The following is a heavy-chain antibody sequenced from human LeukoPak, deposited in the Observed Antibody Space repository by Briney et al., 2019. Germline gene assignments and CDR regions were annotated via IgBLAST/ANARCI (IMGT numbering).Heavy chain of an antibody. D-gene: IGHD2-15*01. V-gene: IGHV1-3*01. CDR1: GYTFTSYA. J-gene: IGHJ5*02. CDR3: ARAGYCSGGSCYHWFDP. CDR2: INAGNGNT. Sequence: EASVKVSCKASGYTFTSYAMHWVRQAPGQRLEWMGWINAGNGNTKYSQKFQGRVTITRDTSASTAYMELSSLRSEDTAVYYCARAGYCSGGSCYHWFDPWGQGTLVTVSS.